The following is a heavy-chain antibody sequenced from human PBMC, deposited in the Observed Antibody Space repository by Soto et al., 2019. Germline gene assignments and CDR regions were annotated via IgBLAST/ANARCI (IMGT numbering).Heavy chain of an antibody. D-gene: IGHD2-21*02. CDR3: ARAPMVTATSFWDYYYYGMDV. Sequence: SETLSLTCTVSGGSISSGGYYWSWIRQHPGKGLEWIGYIYYSGSTYYNPSLKSRVTISVDTSKNQFSLKLSSVTAADTAVYYCARAPMVTATSFWDYYYYGMDVWGQGTTVTVS. V-gene: IGHV4-31*03. CDR1: GGSISSGGYY. CDR2: IYYSGST. J-gene: IGHJ6*02.